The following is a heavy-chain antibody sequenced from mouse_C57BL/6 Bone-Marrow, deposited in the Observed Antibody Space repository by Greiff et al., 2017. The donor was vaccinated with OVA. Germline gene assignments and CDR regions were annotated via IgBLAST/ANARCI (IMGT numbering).Heavy chain of an antibody. J-gene: IGHJ4*01. CDR1: GYTFTSYW. CDR3: ARWIHYYGSSYDAMDY. Sequence: VQLQQPGAELVKPGASVKLSCKASGYTFTSYWMHWVKQRPGQGLEWIGMIHPNSGSTNYNEKFKSKATLTVDKSSSTAYMQLSSLTSEDSAVYYCARWIHYYGSSYDAMDYWGQGTSVTVSS. CDR2: IHPNSGST. D-gene: IGHD1-1*01. V-gene: IGHV1-64*01.